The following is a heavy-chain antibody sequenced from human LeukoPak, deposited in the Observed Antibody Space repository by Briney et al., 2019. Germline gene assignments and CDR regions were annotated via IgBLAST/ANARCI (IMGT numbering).Heavy chain of an antibody. CDR1: GFSFSIYD. Sequence: PGGSLRLSCAASGFSFSIYDMHWVRQAPGKGLEWVSGIGTAGDTYYSDSVKGRLTISRENALNSLYLQMNSLRAGDTAVYYCVRANGDPRGYYMDVWGKGTTVIISS. CDR2: IGTAGDT. CDR3: VRANGDPRGYYMDV. D-gene: IGHD4-17*01. J-gene: IGHJ6*03. V-gene: IGHV3-13*01.